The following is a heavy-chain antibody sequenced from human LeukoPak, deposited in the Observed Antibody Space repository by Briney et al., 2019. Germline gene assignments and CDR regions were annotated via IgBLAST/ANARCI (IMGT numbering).Heavy chain of an antibody. CDR2: INPNNGGT. Sequence: ASVNVSCKASGYTFTGYYMHWVRQAPGQGLEWMGWINPNNGGTNYAQKFQGRVTMTRDTSVSTAHMELSNVRSDDTAVYYCARGTTVTTPFDYWGQGTLVTVSS. J-gene: IGHJ4*02. V-gene: IGHV1-2*02. D-gene: IGHD4-17*01. CDR1: GYTFTGYY. CDR3: ARGTTVTTPFDY.